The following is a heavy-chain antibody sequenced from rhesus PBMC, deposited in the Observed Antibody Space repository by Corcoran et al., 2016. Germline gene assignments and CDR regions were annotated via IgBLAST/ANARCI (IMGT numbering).Heavy chain of an antibody. CDR1: GGSISSSNL. D-gene: IGHD3-3*01. CDR2: IYGSGGST. V-gene: IGHV4-93*02. CDR3: ARQSPWTGYYFDY. Sequence: QVQLQESGPAVVKPSETLSLPCAVSGGSISSSNLCSWIRPSLGQGLGWIGGIYGSGGSTEYNPSLKSRVTISIDTSKNQFSLKLSAVTAADTAVYYCARQSPWTGYYFDYWGQGVLVTVSS. J-gene: IGHJ4*01.